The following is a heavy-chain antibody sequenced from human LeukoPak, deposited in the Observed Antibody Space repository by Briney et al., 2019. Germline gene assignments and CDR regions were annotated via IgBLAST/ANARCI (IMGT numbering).Heavy chain of an antibody. CDR3: ARVKCSGVSCYRGAWFDP. Sequence: GGSLRLSCAASGFTFSDYYMSWIRQAPGKGLEWVSYISSSGSTIYYADSVKGRFTISRDNAKNSLYLQMNSLRAEDTAVYYCARVKCSGVSCYRGAWFDPWGQGTLVTVSS. D-gene: IGHD2-15*01. CDR2: ISSSGSTI. J-gene: IGHJ5*02. CDR1: GFTFSDYY. V-gene: IGHV3-11*01.